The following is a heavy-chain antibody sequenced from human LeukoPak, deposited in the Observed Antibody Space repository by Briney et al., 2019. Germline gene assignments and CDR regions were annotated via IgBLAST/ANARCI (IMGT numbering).Heavy chain of an antibody. Sequence: SETLSLTCTVSGGSISSYYWSWIRQPPGKGLEWIGYIYYSGSTNYNPSLKSRVTISVDTSKNQFSLKLSSVTAADTAVYYCARAEVVTAGFDYWGQGALVTVSS. CDR2: IYYSGST. CDR1: GGSISSYY. J-gene: IGHJ4*02. V-gene: IGHV4-59*01. D-gene: IGHD2-21*02. CDR3: ARAEVVTAGFDY.